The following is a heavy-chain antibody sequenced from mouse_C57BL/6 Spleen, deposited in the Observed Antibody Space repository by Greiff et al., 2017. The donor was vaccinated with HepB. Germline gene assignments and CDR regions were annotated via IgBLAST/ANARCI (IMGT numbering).Heavy chain of an antibody. Sequence: QVQLQQPGAELVRPGSSVKLSCKASGYTFTSYWMHWVKQRPIQGLEWIGNIDPSDSETHYNQKFKDKATLTVDKSSSTAYMQLSSLTSEDSAVYYCARSNYDYDGVFAYWGQGTLVTVSA. J-gene: IGHJ3*01. CDR2: IDPSDSET. CDR3: ARSNYDYDGVFAY. D-gene: IGHD2-4*01. CDR1: GYTFTSYW. V-gene: IGHV1-52*01.